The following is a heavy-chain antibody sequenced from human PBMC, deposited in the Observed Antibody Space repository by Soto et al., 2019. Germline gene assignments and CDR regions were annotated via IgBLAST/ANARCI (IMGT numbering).Heavy chain of an antibody. CDR3: AASCVACGGFNYYGMDV. Sequence: SETLSLTCTVSGGSISSGGYYWSWIRQHPGKGLEWIGYIYYSGSTYYNPSLKSRVTISLDTSKNQFSLKMNSVTAADTAVYFCAASCVACGGFNYYGMDVWGQGTTVTVSS. CDR1: GGSISSGGYY. V-gene: IGHV4-31*03. CDR2: IYYSGST. J-gene: IGHJ6*02. D-gene: IGHD2-21*01.